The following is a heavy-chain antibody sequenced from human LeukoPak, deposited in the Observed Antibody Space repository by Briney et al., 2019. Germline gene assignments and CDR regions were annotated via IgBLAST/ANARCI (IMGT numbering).Heavy chain of an antibody. D-gene: IGHD6-6*01. Sequence: ASVKVSCKASGYTFTGYYMHWVRQAPGQGLEWMGWINPNSGGTNYAQKFQGRVTMTRDTSISTAYMELSRLRSDDTAVYYCARGRAVRSVPARYCFDYWGQGTLVTVSS. CDR2: INPNSGGT. V-gene: IGHV1-2*02. CDR1: GYTFTGYY. CDR3: ARGRAVRSVPARYCFDY. J-gene: IGHJ4*02.